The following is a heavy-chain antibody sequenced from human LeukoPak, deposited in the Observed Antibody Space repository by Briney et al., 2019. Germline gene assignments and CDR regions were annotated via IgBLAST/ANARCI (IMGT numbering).Heavy chain of an antibody. CDR3: ARANGDYYYYMDV. V-gene: IGHV1-2*02. CDR1: GYTFTDYY. J-gene: IGHJ6*03. Sequence: ASVKVSCKASGYTFTDYYIHWVRQAPGQGLEWMAWMNPNSGGTSYAQKFQGRVTMTRDTSISTGYMELSRLRSDDTAVYYCARANGDYYYYMDVWGKGTTVTVSS. D-gene: IGHD2-8*01. CDR2: MNPNSGGT.